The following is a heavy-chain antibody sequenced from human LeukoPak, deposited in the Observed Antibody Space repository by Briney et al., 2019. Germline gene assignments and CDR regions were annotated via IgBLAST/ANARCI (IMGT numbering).Heavy chain of an antibody. J-gene: IGHJ4*02. D-gene: IGHD3-3*01. CDR2: ISYDGSNK. Sequence: PTGRSLILSCAASGFTFSTYAIHWVRQAPGKGLEWVAVISYDGSNKYYVDSVKGRFTIARDNSKNTVYLQLNSLRAEDMAVYYCAREEWYYFDYWGQGTLVTVSS. CDR3: AREEWYYFDY. CDR1: GFTFSTYA. V-gene: IGHV3-30-3*01.